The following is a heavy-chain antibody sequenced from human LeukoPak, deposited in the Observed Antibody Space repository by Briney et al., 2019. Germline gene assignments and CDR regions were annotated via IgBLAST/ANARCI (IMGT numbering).Heavy chain of an antibody. CDR1: GFTFSYYP. J-gene: IGHJ3*02. CDR2: ISSHGDRT. Sequence: PGGSLRLSCAASGFTFSYYPMHWVRQAPGEGLEYVSTISSHGDRTYYATSVKGRFTMSGDNSKNMLYLQMGSLRAEDMAVYYCARGMGVLPDGFDMWGQGTMVTVSS. CDR3: ARGMGVLPDGFDM. V-gene: IGHV3-64*01. D-gene: IGHD1-26*01.